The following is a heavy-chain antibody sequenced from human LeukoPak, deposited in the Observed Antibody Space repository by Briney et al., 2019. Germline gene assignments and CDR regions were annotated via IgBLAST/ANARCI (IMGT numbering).Heavy chain of an antibody. J-gene: IGHJ4*02. D-gene: IGHD3-10*01. Sequence: SETLSLTCTVSGGSISSYYWSWIRQPPGKGLEWIGYIYYSGSANYNPSLKSRVTISGDTSKNQFSLKLRSVTAADTAVYYCARKYYYGSGSYLSRPFDYWGQGTLVTVSS. V-gene: IGHV4-59*01. CDR3: ARKYYYGSGSYLSRPFDY. CDR1: GGSISSYY. CDR2: IYYSGSA.